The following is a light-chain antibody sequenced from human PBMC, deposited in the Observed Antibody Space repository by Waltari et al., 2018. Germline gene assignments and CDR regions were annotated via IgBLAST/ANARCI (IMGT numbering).Light chain of an antibody. CDR1: QTLVHSDGHTY. J-gene: IGKJ2*01. CDR3: LQGTHWPRT. CDR2: KVS. V-gene: IGKV2-30*02. Sequence: DVVLTQSPLSLPVTLGQPASISCRSSQTLVHSDGHTYMNWFQPMPGQSPRRLISKVSNRESGVPDRFSGSGSGTDFTLKISRVEAEDVGVYYCLQGTHWPRTFGQGTKLEI.